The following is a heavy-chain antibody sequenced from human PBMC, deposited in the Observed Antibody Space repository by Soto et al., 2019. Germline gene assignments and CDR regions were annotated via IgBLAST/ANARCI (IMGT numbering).Heavy chain of an antibody. CDR2: IYWDDDK. V-gene: IGHV2-5*02. Sequence: QITLNESGPTPVKPRQTLTLTCTFSGFSLTTSGVGVGWIRQSPGKAPESLALIYWDDDKRYSPSLKSRLTITKDTSKNQVVLTMADLDPADTATYYCAHRVLRTVFGLVTTTAIYFDFWGQGTPVAVSS. CDR1: GFSLTTSGVG. D-gene: IGHD3-3*01. CDR3: AHRVLRTVFGLVTTTAIYFDF. J-gene: IGHJ4*02.